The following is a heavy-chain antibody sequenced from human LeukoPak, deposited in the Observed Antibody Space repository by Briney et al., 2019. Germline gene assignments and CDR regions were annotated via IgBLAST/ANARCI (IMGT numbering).Heavy chain of an antibody. D-gene: IGHD2-15*01. CDR3: ARDDCSGGSCYLDY. Sequence: GGSLRLSCAASGFTFSSYEMNWVRQAPGKGLEWVAIISYEGTNKDYPDSLKGRFTISRDNSINTLYLQMNSLRVEDTAIYYCARDDCSGGSCYLDYWGQGTLVTVSS. V-gene: IGHV3-30*04. J-gene: IGHJ4*02. CDR1: GFTFSSYE. CDR2: ISYEGTNK.